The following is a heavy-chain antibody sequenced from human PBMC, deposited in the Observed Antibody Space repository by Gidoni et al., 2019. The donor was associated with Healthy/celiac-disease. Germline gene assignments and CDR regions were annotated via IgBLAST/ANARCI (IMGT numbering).Heavy chain of an antibody. CDR1: GFTFSRYS. D-gene: IGHD3-3*01. J-gene: IGHJ6*03. V-gene: IGHV3-21*01. CDR2: ISSSSSYI. CDR3: ARDLRYDFWSGYETYYYYMDV. Sequence: EVQLVESGGGLVKPGGSLRLSCAASGFTFSRYSMNWVRQAPGKGLECVSSISSSSSYIDYADSVKGRFTISRDNAKNSLYLQMNSLRAEDTAVYYCARDLRYDFWSGYETYYYYMDVWGKGTTVTVSS.